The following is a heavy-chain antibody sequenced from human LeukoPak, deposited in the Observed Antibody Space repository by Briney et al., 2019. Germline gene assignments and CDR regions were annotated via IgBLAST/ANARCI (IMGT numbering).Heavy chain of an antibody. CDR2: IYTSGST. Sequence: PSETLSLTCTVSGGSISSYYWSWIRQPAGKGLEWIGRIYTSGSTNYNPSLKSRVTMSVDTSNNQFSLKLSSVTAADTAVYYCARGGYCGGDCYDNWFDPWGQGTLVTVSS. CDR3: ARGGYCGGDCYDNWFDP. J-gene: IGHJ5*02. V-gene: IGHV4-4*07. CDR1: GGSISSYY. D-gene: IGHD2-21*02.